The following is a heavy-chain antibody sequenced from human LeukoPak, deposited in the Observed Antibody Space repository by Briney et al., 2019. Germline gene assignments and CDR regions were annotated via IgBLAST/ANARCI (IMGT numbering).Heavy chain of an antibody. CDR3: ARFSSGCSTSSCYLTY. Sequence: SETLSLTCSVSVGSLNIPYWSWIRQPPGKGLELIGHIHDTGSTFYNPSLRGRVTISLDTSNNQFSLKLTSMTAADTAVYYCARFSSGCSTSSCYLTYWGQGTLVTVS. V-gene: IGHV4-59*11. D-gene: IGHD2-2*01. CDR2: IHDTGST. J-gene: IGHJ4*02. CDR1: VGSLNIPY.